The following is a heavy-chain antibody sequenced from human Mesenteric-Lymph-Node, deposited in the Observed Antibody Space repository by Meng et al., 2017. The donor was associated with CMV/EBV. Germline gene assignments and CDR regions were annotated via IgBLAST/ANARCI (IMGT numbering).Heavy chain of an antibody. V-gene: IGHV4-39*07. J-gene: IGHJ4*02. CDR3: VLRGFVGAVDY. CDR2: INHSGST. Sequence: SETLSLTCTVSGGSISSSNYYWGWIRQPPGKGLEWIGEINHSGSTNYNPSLKSRVTISVDTSKNQFSLKLSSVTAADTAVYYCVLRGFVGAVDYWGQGTLVTVSS. D-gene: IGHD3-10*01. CDR1: GGSISSSNYY.